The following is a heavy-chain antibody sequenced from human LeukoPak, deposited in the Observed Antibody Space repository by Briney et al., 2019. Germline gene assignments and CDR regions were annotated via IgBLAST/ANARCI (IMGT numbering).Heavy chain of an antibody. V-gene: IGHV5-51*01. Sequence: GESLKILCKGSGYSFTSYWIGWVRQMPGKGLEWIGIIYPGDCDTRYSPSFQGQVTISADKSISTAYLQWSSLKASDTAMYYCARPATAMVPYYFDYWGQGTLVTVSS. CDR1: GYSFTSYW. D-gene: IGHD5-18*01. CDR3: ARPATAMVPYYFDY. CDR2: IYPGDCDT. J-gene: IGHJ4*02.